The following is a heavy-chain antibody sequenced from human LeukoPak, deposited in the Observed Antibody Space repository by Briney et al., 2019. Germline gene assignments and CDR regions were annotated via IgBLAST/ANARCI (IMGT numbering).Heavy chain of an antibody. CDR1: GYTFTGYY. Sequence: ASVKVPCKASGYTFTGYYMHWVRQAPGQGLEWMGWINPNSGGTNYAQKFQGRVTMTRDTSIGTAYMELSRLRSDDTAVYYCARGIYDFWSGYFSRYYYYMDVWGKGTTVTVSS. V-gene: IGHV1-2*02. J-gene: IGHJ6*03. CDR3: ARGIYDFWSGYFSRYYYYMDV. CDR2: INPNSGGT. D-gene: IGHD3-3*01.